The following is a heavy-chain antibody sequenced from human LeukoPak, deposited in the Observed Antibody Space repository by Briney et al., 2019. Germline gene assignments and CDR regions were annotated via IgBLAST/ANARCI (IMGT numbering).Heavy chain of an antibody. D-gene: IGHD2-2*01. CDR2: IRSYNSNK. V-gene: IGHV1-18*01. CDR1: GYTFTSYA. Sequence: SLKVSCAASGYTFTSYAISWVRQAPGQGLEWMGVIRSYNSNKYYAHTLQGRVTMTTDKSTSTPYMELRSLRADDTAVYYCAITYFSGTSCYLVFDYWGQATLVTVSS. CDR3: AITYFSGTSCYLVFDY. J-gene: IGHJ4*02.